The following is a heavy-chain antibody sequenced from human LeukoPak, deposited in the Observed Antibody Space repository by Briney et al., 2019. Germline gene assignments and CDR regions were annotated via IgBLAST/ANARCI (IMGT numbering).Heavy chain of an antibody. Sequence: GGSLRLACVASGFSFGNYAMSWVRQAPGKGLQWVSQISGTGGATWYAGFARDRFTISRDNSKKTLYLQMSGLRVEDTAMYYCVKDPRDTYGTNWFVSWGQGTLLIVSS. J-gene: IGHJ5*01. CDR1: GFSFGNYA. CDR3: VKDPRDTYGTNWFVS. CDR2: ISGTGGAT. V-gene: IGHV3-23*01. D-gene: IGHD2-21*01.